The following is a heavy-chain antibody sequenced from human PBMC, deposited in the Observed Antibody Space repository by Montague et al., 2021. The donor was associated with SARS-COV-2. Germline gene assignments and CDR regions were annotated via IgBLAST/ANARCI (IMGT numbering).Heavy chain of an antibody. Sequence: TLSLTCTVSGGSIRSGSYYWSWIRQPAGKGLEWIGRIYSSGSTNYNPSLKSRVTMPVDASKNQFSLKVSSVTAADTAVYYCARDYGDYYYYYGLDVWGQGTTVTVSS. J-gene: IGHJ6*02. CDR2: IYSSGST. CDR1: GGSIRSGSYY. V-gene: IGHV4-61*02. CDR3: ARDYGDYYYYYGLDV. D-gene: IGHD4-17*01.